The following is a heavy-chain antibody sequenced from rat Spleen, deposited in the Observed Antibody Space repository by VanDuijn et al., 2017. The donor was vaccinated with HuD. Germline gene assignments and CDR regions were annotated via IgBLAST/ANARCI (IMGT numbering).Heavy chain of an antibody. CDR2: ISTAGSNT. V-gene: IGHV5-27*01. J-gene: IGHJ4*01. D-gene: IGHD3-1*01. CDR1: GFTFNNYY. Sequence: EVQLVESGGGLVQPGRSLKLSCAASGFTFNNYYMVWVRQAPTKGLEWVAYISTAGSNTFYRDSVKGRFTISRDNAKSTLYLQMDSLKSEDTATYYCAHLGVVMDAWGQGASVTVSS. CDR3: AHLGVVMDA.